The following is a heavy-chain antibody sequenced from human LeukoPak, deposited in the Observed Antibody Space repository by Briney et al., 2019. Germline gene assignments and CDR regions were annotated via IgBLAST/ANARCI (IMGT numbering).Heavy chain of an antibody. Sequence: SETLSLTCAVYGGSFSGYYWSWIRQPPGKGLEWIGEINHSGSTNCNPSLKSRVTISVDTSKNQFSLKLSSVTAADTAVYYCARGGSGSYYIPDYYYGMDVWGQGTTVTVSS. CDR1: GGSFSGYY. CDR2: INHSGST. V-gene: IGHV4-34*01. D-gene: IGHD3-10*01. J-gene: IGHJ6*02. CDR3: ARGGSGSYYIPDYYYGMDV.